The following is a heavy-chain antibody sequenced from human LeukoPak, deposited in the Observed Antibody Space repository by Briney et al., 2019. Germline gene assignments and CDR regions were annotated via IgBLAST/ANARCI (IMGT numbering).Heavy chain of an antibody. V-gene: IGHV4-59*01. D-gene: IGHD6-13*01. Sequence: PETLSLTCTGSGGSISSYCWSWIRQPPGKGLEGIGYSYYSGTTNYNPSLKSRVTISVDTSKNQSSPKLSSVTAADTAVYYCARGVYIAAAQYGYWGQGTLVTVSS. CDR3: ARGVYIAAAQYGY. CDR2: SYYSGTT. CDR1: GGSISSYC. J-gene: IGHJ4*02.